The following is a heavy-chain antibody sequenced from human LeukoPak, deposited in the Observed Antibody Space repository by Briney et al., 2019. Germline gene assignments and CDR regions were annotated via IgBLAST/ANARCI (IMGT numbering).Heavy chain of an antibody. J-gene: IGHJ4*02. V-gene: IGHV1-24*01. Sequence: ASVKVSCTVSGYTLSEISMHWVRQAPGKGLEWMGGFDPEDGETYYAQSFQGRITMNEDASTDTAYMELSSLRSEDSAVYYCTTEDSSGFDFWGQGTLVTVSS. CDR2: FDPEDGET. CDR1: GYTLSEIS. CDR3: TTEDSSGFDF. D-gene: IGHD6-19*01.